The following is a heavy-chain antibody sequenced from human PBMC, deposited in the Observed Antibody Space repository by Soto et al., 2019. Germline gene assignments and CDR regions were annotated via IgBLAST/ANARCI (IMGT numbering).Heavy chain of an antibody. CDR1: GFTFSSYA. CDR2: ISGSGGST. J-gene: IGHJ4*02. Sequence: EVQLLESGGGLVQPGGSLRLSCAASGFTFSSYAMSWVRQAPGKGLEWVSAISGSGGSTYYADSVKGRFTISRNNSKNTLYLQMNSLRAEDTAVYYCAKDLNDYGDYEGFDYWGQGTLVTVSS. CDR3: AKDLNDYGDYEGFDY. V-gene: IGHV3-23*01. D-gene: IGHD4-17*01.